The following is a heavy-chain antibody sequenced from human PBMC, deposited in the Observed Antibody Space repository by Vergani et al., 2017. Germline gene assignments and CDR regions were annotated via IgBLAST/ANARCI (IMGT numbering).Heavy chain of an antibody. CDR2: ICHTEDT. V-gene: IGHV4-4*03. Sequence: QVQLQESGPGLVKPPGTLSLPRAVPGDSISSNNCWTWVRQPPGKGLEWIGGICHTEDTKYSPSLKSRVTVSVDEARNLFSLRLNSVTAPDTAVYYCATIGYRRWGYYFDYWGQGILVTVSS. J-gene: IGHJ4*02. CDR1: GDSISSNNC. D-gene: IGHD2-2*02. CDR3: ATIGYRRWGYYFDY.